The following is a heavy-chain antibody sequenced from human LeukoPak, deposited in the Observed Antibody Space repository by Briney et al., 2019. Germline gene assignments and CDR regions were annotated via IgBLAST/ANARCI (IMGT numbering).Heavy chain of an antibody. V-gene: IGHV3-21*06. CDR3: AAESGWLFDY. CDR2: ISSSSSDI. Sequence: GGSLRLSCAASGVTFSSYSMNWVRQAPGQGLEWVSSISSSSSDIYYADSVKGRSTISRDNAKNSLFLQVNSLRAEDTAVYYCAAESGWLFDYWGQGTLVTVSS. D-gene: IGHD3-22*01. CDR1: GVTFSSYS. J-gene: IGHJ4*02.